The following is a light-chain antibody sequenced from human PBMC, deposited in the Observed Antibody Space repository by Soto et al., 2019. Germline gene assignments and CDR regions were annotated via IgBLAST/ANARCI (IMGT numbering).Light chain of an antibody. CDR2: GAS. CDR1: QSVSSSY. Sequence: EIVLTQSPGTLSLSPGERATLSCRASQSVSSSYLAWYQQKPGQAPRLLIYGASTRAPGIPDRFSGSGSGTDFTLTISSLQPEDVAAYYCQKYNSAPLTFGGGTKVDIK. CDR3: QKYNSAPLT. V-gene: IGKV3-20*01. J-gene: IGKJ4*01.